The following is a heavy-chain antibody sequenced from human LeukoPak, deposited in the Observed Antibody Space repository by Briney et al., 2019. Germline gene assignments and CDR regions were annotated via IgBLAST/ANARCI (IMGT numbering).Heavy chain of an antibody. CDR2: FDPEDGET. V-gene: IGHV1-24*01. CDR1: GYTLTELS. D-gene: IGHD3-22*01. CDR3: ATWKNNYDSSGYYSVFDY. Sequence: ASVKVSCKVSGYTLTELSMHWVRQAPGKGLEWMGGFDPEDGETIYAQKFQGRVTMTEDTSTDTAYMELSSLRSEDTAVYYCATWKNNYDSSGYYSVFDYWGQGTLVTVSS. J-gene: IGHJ4*02.